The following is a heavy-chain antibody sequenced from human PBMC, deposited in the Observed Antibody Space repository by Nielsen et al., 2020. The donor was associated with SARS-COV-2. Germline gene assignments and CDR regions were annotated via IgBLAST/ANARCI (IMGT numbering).Heavy chain of an antibody. Sequence: SETLSLTCTVSGYSISSGYYWGWVRQPPGKGLEWIGYIYYSGSTYYNPSLKSRVTISVDTSKNQFSLKLSSVTAADTAVYYCARFLDGMDVWGQGTTVTVSS. V-gene: IGHV4-30-4*08. CDR1: GYSISSGYY. J-gene: IGHJ6*02. CDR2: IYYSGST. CDR3: ARFLDGMDV. D-gene: IGHD3-3*01.